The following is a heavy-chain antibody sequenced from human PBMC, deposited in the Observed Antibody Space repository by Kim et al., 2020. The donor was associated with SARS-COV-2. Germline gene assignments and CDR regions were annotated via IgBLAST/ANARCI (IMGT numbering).Heavy chain of an antibody. J-gene: IGHJ6*02. Sequence: SETLSLTCAVSGGSISSGGYSWSWIRQPPGKGLEWIGYIYYSGSTYYNPSLKSRVTISVDRYKNQFSLKLSSVTAADTAVDYCARVESMVRGYGMDVWGQGTTVTVSS. V-gene: IGHV4-30-2*01. CDR1: GGSISSGGYS. D-gene: IGHD3-10*01. CDR3: ARVESMVRGYGMDV. CDR2: IYYSGST.